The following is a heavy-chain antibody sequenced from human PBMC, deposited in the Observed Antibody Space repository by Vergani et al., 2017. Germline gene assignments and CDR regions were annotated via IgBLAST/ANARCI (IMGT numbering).Heavy chain of an antibody. CDR2: ISGSGGST. V-gene: IGHV3-23*01. CDR1: GFTFSSYA. CDR3: AKFSCSGGSCYGYYYYYYMDV. D-gene: IGHD2-15*01. J-gene: IGHJ6*03. Sequence: EVQLLESGGGLVQPGGSLRLSCAASGFTFSSYAMSWVRQAPGKGLEWVSAISGSGGSTYYADSVKGRFTISRDNSKNTLYLQMNSLRAEDTAVYYRAKFSCSGGSCYGYYYYYYMDVWGKGTTVTVSS.